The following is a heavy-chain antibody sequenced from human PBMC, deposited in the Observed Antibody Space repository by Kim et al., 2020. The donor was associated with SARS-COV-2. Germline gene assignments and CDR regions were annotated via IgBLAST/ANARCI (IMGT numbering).Heavy chain of an antibody. CDR2: IGGSGGTK. CDR1: GFTFSRFA. V-gene: IGHV3-23*01. CDR3: ANVVSAGTVVTYCFDI. J-gene: IGHJ3*02. D-gene: IGHD1-1*01. Sequence: GGSLRLSCATSGFTFSRFAMNWVRQAPGKGLEWVSAIGGSGGTKYYGDSVKDRFTISRDNYENTEFLQMRSLRVEDTDVYYCANVVSAGTVVTYCFDIWG.